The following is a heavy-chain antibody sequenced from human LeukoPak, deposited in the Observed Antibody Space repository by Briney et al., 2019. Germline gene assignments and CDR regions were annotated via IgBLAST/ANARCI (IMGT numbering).Heavy chain of an antibody. CDR2: IDSDGSST. V-gene: IGHV3-74*01. J-gene: IGHJ5*01. Sequence: GGSLRLCCAASGFTLSSYWMHWVRQAPGKGLVWISHIDSDGSSTSYADSVKGRFTISRDNAKNTLYLQMNSLRAEDTAVYYCARDRDCSGGSCYSGLPHPVENWFDSWGQGTLVTVSS. CDR3: ARDRDCSGGSCYSGLPHPVENWFDS. CDR1: GFTLSSYW. D-gene: IGHD2-15*01.